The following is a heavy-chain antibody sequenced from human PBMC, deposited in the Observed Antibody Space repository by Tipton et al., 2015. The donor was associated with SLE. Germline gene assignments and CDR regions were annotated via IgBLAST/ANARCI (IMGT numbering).Heavy chain of an antibody. V-gene: IGHV4-59*01. Sequence: TLSLTCTVSGGSISSYYWSWIRQPPGKGLEWIGYIYYSGSTNYNPSLKSRVTISADTSKNQLSLKVSSVTAADTAVYYCSRMASTNALWGQGTLVSVSS. J-gene: IGHJ4*02. CDR3: SRMASTNAL. CDR1: GGSISSYY. CDR2: IYYSGST. D-gene: IGHD5-24*01.